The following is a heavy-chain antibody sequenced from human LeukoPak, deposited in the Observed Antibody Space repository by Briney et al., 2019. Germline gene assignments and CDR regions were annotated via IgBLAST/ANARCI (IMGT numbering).Heavy chain of an antibody. V-gene: IGHV3-30*04. D-gene: IGHD1-26*01. CDR1: GFTFSNYN. CDR3: VRAVGGLRGGATGLLDS. CDR2: LLYDGRNK. Sequence: PGGSLRLSCAASGFTFSNYNMHWVRQAPGKGLEWVASLLYDGRNKYYADSVKGRFTISRDNSKNTLFLQMNSLRTDDTAVYYCVRAVGGLRGGATGLLDSWGQGTLVTVSS. J-gene: IGHJ4*02.